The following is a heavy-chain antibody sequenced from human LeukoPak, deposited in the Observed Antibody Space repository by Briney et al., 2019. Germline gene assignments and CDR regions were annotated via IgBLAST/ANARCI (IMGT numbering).Heavy chain of an antibody. CDR2: ISGSGGST. V-gene: IGHV3-23*01. Sequence: GGSLRLSCAASGFTFSSYAMSWVRQAPGKGLEWVSAISGSGGSTYYADSVKGRFTIYRDNSKNTLYLQMNSLRAEDTAVYYCAKDPRSYGPYAGGGYWGQGTLVTVSS. D-gene: IGHD5-18*01. J-gene: IGHJ4*02. CDR1: GFTFSSYA. CDR3: AKDPRSYGPYAGGGY.